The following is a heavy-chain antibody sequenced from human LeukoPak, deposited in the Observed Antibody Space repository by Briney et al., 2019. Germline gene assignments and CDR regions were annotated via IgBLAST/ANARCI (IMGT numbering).Heavy chain of an antibody. V-gene: IGHV3-11*05. CDR1: GFTFSDYY. J-gene: IGHJ3*02. D-gene: IGHD1-1*01. CDR3: AKEMSTGTTDALNI. CDR2: ISWDSSYT. Sequence: GGSLRLSCAASGFTFSDYYMSWIRQAPGRGLEWVSYISWDSSYTSYADSVKGRFTVSRDNAQKSLYLQMDSLRAEDTAVYYCAKEMSTGTTDALNIWGQGTMVTVSS.